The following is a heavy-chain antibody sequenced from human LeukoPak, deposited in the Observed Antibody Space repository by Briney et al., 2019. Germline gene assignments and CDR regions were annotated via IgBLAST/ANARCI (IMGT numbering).Heavy chain of an antibody. CDR1: GFTFSNFD. CDR3: ARGGGNFDF. CDR2: IKRDGSEK. V-gene: IGHV3-7*05. Sequence: GGSLRLSCAASGFTFSNFDMSWVRQAPGKGLEWVANIKRDGSEKYYVDSVKGRFTISRDNGKNSLYLQMNSLRAEDTAVYYCARGGGNFDFWGQGTLVTVSS. J-gene: IGHJ4*02.